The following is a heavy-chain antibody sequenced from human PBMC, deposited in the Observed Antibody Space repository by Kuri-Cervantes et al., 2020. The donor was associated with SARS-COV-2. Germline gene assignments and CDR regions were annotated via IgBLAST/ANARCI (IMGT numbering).Heavy chain of an antibody. D-gene: IGHD1-7*01. V-gene: IGHV4-4*02. J-gene: IGHJ3*02. Sequence: WETLSLTCAVSGDSISSDNWWSWVRQPPGKRLEWIGEIYHRGSTNYNPSFKSRVTISVDTSKNQFSLKLSSVTAADTAVYYCARGMELYSPRAFDIWGQGTMVTVSS. CDR3: ARGMELYSPRAFDI. CDR1: GDSISSDNW. CDR2: IYHRGST.